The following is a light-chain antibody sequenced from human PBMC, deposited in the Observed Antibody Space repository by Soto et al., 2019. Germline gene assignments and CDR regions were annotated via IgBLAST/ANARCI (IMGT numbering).Light chain of an antibody. CDR3: QQSYSVPCT. J-gene: IGKJ2*02. CDR1: QSLSSL. Sequence: DIQMTQSPSSLSASVGDRVTITCRASQSLSSLLNWYQQKPGKAPKPMIYAASSLQSGVPARFSGSGSGIDFTLTISSLQPEDFATYYCQQSYSVPCTFGQGTKLEIK. CDR2: AAS. V-gene: IGKV1-39*01.